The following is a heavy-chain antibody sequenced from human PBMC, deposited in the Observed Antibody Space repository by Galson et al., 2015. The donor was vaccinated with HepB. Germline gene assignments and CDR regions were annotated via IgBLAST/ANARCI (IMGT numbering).Heavy chain of an antibody. V-gene: IGHV1-46*01. CDR2: INPSGGST. J-gene: IGHJ4*02. Sequence: SVKVSCKASGYTFTSYYMHWVRQAPGQGLEWMGIINPSGGSTSYAQKFQGRVTMTRDTSTSTVYMELSSLRSEDTAVYYCASPSPNYGDSFDYWGQGTLVTVSS. CDR3: ASPSPNYGDSFDY. CDR1: GYTFTSYY. D-gene: IGHD4-17*01.